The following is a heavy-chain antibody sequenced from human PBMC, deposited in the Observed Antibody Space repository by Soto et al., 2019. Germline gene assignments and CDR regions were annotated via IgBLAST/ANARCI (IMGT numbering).Heavy chain of an antibody. CDR2: IYHSGST. J-gene: IGHJ4*02. Sequence: QVQLQESGPGLVKPSGTLSLTCAVSGGSISSSNWWSWVRQPPGKGLEWIGEIYHSGSTNYNPSLKSRVNISVDKSKNQFSLKLSSVTAADTAVYYCARGARGAVAGTKGFDYWGQGTLVTVSS. CDR1: GGSISSSNW. CDR3: ARGARGAVAGTKGFDY. V-gene: IGHV4-4*02. D-gene: IGHD6-19*01.